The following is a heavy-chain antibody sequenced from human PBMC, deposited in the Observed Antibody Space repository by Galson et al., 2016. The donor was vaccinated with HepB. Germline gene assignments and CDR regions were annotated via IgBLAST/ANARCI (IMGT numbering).Heavy chain of an antibody. D-gene: IGHD3-16*01. CDR2: ISYVGNHE. CDR3: ARDWASQD. J-gene: IGHJ4*02. Sequence: SLRLSCAASGFTFSHYAMHGVRQAPGKGLEWVAVISYVGNHEYYADSVKGRFAISRDNSKNTLFLQMNSLRADDTAVYYCARDWASQDWGQGTLVIVSS. CDR1: GFTFSHYA. V-gene: IGHV3-30*09.